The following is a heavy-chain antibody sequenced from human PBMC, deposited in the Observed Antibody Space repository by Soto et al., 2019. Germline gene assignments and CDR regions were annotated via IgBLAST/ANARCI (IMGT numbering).Heavy chain of an antibody. J-gene: IGHJ4*02. Sequence: QVQLQESGPGLVKPSETLSLTCTVSGGSINGYYWSWIRQPPGKGLEWIGYISYSSSTNYNPSLKSRVTISVDTSKNQFSLKLSSVTAAETAVYYCARDWGGGTFDDWGQGTLVTVSS. D-gene: IGHD3-16*01. CDR1: GGSINGYY. CDR2: ISYSSST. V-gene: IGHV4-59*01. CDR3: ARDWGGGTFDD.